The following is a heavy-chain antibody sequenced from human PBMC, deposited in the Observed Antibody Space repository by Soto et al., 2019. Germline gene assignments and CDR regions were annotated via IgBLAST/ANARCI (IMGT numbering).Heavy chain of an antibody. CDR1: GGSISSYY. CDR3: ARDYSGYDFYY. CDR2: IYYSGST. Sequence: SETLSLICTVSGGSISSYYWSWIRQPPGKGLEWIGYIYYSGSTNYNPSLKSRVTISVDTSKNQFSLKLSSVTAADTAVYYCARDYSGYDFYYWGQGTLVTVSS. D-gene: IGHD5-12*01. J-gene: IGHJ4*02. V-gene: IGHV4-59*01.